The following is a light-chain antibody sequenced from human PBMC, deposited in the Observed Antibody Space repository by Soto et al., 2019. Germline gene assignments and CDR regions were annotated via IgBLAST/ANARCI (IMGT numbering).Light chain of an antibody. CDR3: CSYARTTPV. CDR1: TSDIGGYKY. Sequence: QSALTQPPSVSGSPGQSVTISCTGTTSDIGGYKYVSWYQQLPGKAPKLMIFDVTKRPSGVPDRFSGSNSGNTASLTISGLQAEDGAIYYRCSYARTTPVFGTGTKLTVL. V-gene: IGLV2-11*01. CDR2: DVT. J-gene: IGLJ1*01.